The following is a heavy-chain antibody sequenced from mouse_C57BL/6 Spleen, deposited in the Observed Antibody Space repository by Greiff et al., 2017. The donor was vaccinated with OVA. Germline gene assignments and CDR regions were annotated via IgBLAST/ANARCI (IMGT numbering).Heavy chain of an antibody. V-gene: IGHV1-64*01. Sequence: QVQLQQPGAELVKPGASVKLSCKASGYTFTSYWMHWVKQRPGQGLEWIGMIHPNSGSTNYNEKFKSKATLTVDKSSSTAYMQLSSLTSEDSAVYYCARDGVTTRYFDYWGQGTTLTVSS. CDR2: IHPNSGST. CDR1: GYTFTSYW. J-gene: IGHJ2*01. CDR3: ARDGVTTRYFDY. D-gene: IGHD2-2*01.